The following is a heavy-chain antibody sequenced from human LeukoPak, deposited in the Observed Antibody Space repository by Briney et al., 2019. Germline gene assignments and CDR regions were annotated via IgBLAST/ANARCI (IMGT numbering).Heavy chain of an antibody. D-gene: IGHD3-10*01. CDR2: INWSGNSI. CDR3: ARTYGSGSYYNYMDV. V-gene: IGHV3-20*04. CDR1: GFTFDDYG. J-gene: IGHJ6*03. Sequence: GGSLRLSCAASGFTFDDYGMSWVRQAPGKGLEWVSGINWSGNSIGYADSVKGRFTISRDNAKNSLFLQMNSLRGEDTAFYYCARTYGSGSYYNYMDVWGKGTTITVSS.